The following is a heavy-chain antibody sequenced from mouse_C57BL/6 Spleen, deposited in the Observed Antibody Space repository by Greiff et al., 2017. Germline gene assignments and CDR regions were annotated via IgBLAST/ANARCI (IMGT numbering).Heavy chain of an antibody. D-gene: IGHD1-1*01. CDR1: GYAFSSYW. CDR2: IYPGDGDT. Sequence: VKLQESGAELVKPGASVKISCKASGYAFSSYWMNWVKQRPGKGLEWIGQIYPGDGDTNYNGKFKGKATLTADKSSSTAYMQLSSLTSEDSAVYFCARSDITTVVAHFDYWGQGTTLTVSS. V-gene: IGHV1-80*01. CDR3: ARSDITTVVAHFDY. J-gene: IGHJ2*01.